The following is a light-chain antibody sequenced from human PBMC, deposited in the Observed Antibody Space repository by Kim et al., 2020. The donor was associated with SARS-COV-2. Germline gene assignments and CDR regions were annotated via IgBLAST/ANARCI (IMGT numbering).Light chain of an antibody. Sequence: SSELTQDPDVSVALGQTVRITCQGDSLRSYYGTWYQQKPGQAPILVIYGKNNRPSGIPDRFSGYSSGNTASLTITGAQAEDEADYYCNSRDSADKAILGGGTQLT. V-gene: IGLV3-19*01. J-gene: IGLJ2*01. CDR2: GKN. CDR1: SLRSYY. CDR3: NSRDSADKAI.